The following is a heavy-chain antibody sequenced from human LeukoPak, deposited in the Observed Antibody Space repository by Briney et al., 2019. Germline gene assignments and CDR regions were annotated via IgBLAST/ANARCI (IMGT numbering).Heavy chain of an antibody. D-gene: IGHD3-22*01. CDR1: GFNFDDYD. CDR3: STSRPDSYIES. J-gene: IGHJ4*01. CDR2: INWNSVHI. V-gene: IGHV3-9*01. Sequence: GWSLRLSCAASGFNFDDYDINWVRQVPGKGLEWVSGINWNSVHIGYADSVKGRFTIFRDNAQRSVHLQMYSLRPEDTGVYYCSTSRPDSYIESWGHGTLVTVS.